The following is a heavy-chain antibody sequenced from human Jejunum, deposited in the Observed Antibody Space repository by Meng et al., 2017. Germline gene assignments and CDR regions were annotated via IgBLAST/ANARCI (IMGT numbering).Heavy chain of an antibody. J-gene: IGHJ4*02. Sequence: QVQLVQSGAEVKKPGASLKVSCKASGYPFINNALHWMRQAPGQSLEGVGWINAGIGDTKYSQNLQGRVTITRDTSASTTYMELRSLKSEDTATYYCARDRGATYSFDYWGQGTLVTVSS. V-gene: IGHV1-3*01. D-gene: IGHD1-26*01. CDR1: GYPFINNA. CDR3: ARDRGATYSFDY. CDR2: INAGIGDT.